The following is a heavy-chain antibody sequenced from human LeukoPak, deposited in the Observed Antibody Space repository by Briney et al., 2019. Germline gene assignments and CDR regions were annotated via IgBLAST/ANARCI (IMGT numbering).Heavy chain of an antibody. V-gene: IGHV1-2*06. CDR1: GYTFTGYY. Sequence: GASVKVSCKASGYTFTGYYMHWVRQAPGQGLEWMGRINPNSGGTNYAQKFQGRVTMTRDTSISTAYMELSRLRSDDTAVYYCARGDGYNFYGMDVWGQGTTVTVSS. D-gene: IGHD5-24*01. J-gene: IGHJ6*02. CDR3: ARGDGYNFYGMDV. CDR2: INPNSGGT.